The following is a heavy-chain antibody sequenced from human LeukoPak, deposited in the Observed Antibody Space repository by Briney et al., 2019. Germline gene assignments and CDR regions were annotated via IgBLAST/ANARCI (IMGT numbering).Heavy chain of an antibody. Sequence: QSGGSLRLSCAASGFTFSSYAMSWVRQAPGKGLEWVSAISGSGGSTYYADSVKGRFTISRDNSKNTLYLQMNSLRAEDTAVYYCARPKWYSGSYVTLGYFQHWGQGTLVTVSS. CDR1: GFTFSSYA. V-gene: IGHV3-23*01. D-gene: IGHD1-26*01. CDR3: ARPKWYSGSYVTLGYFQH. CDR2: ISGSGGST. J-gene: IGHJ1*01.